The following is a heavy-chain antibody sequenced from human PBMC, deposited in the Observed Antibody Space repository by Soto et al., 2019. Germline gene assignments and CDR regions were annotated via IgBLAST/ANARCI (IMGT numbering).Heavy chain of an antibody. CDR1: GSSISDNW. CDR2: VYHSGTT. V-gene: IGHV4-4*02. CDR3: ARLLRFYDNWFDP. J-gene: IGHJ5*02. Sequence: SETLSLTCAVSGSSISDNWWSWVRQPPGKGLEWIGEVYHSGTTYYNPSLKSRVTISLDTSENQFSLTLNSVTAADTAVYYCARLLRFYDNWFDPWGQGTLVTVSS. D-gene: IGHD3-3*01.